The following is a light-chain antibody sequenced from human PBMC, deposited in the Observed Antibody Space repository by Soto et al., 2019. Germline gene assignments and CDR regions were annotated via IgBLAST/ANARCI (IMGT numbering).Light chain of an antibody. CDR1: SSDVGPYNY. CDR3: SSFTSTTNPVV. V-gene: IGLV2-14*01. CDR2: EVS. Sequence: QSALTQPASVSGSPGQSITISCTGTSSDVGPYNYVSWYQQHPGKAPKLMIYEVSHRPPGVSNRFSGSKSGNTASLTISGLQAEDEADYYCSSFTSTTNPVVFGGGTKVTVL. J-gene: IGLJ2*01.